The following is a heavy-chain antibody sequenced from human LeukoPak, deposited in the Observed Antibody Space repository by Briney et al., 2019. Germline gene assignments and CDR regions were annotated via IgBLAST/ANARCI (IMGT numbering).Heavy chain of an antibody. V-gene: IGHV4-31*03. CDR3: ARDRATVTSHYSGMDV. Sequence: TSQTLSLTCSVSGGSIGSDGYYWNWIRQHAGKGLEWIGHIYYTGTTYYNPPLKSRASISVDTSKNQLSLKLSSVTAADTAVCYCARDRATVTSHYSGMDVWGQGTTVTVSS. CDR1: GGSIGSDGYY. CDR2: IYYTGTT. D-gene: IGHD4-17*01. J-gene: IGHJ6*02.